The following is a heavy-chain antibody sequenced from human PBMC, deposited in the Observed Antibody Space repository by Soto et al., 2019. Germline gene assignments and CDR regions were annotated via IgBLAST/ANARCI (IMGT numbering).Heavy chain of an antibody. CDR3: ARGLRYSSSWLPKLYNWFDP. V-gene: IGHV1-2*04. CDR1: GYTFTGYY. Sequence: ASVKVSCKASGYTFTGYYMHWVRQAPGQGLEWMGWINPNSGGTNYAQKFQGWVTMTRDTSITTAYMELSRLRSDDTAVYYCARGLRYSSSWLPKLYNWFDPWGQGTLVTVSS. CDR2: INPNSGGT. J-gene: IGHJ5*02. D-gene: IGHD6-13*01.